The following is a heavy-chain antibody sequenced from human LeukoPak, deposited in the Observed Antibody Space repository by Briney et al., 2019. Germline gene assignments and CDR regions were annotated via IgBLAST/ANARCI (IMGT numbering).Heavy chain of an antibody. CDR2: ISAYNGDT. V-gene: IGHV1-18*01. D-gene: IGHD3-22*01. J-gene: IGHJ5*02. CDR3: ARGPIDQGYDSSGYFSWFDP. Sequence: GASVKVSCKASGYTFTSYGISWVRQAPGQGLEWMGWISAYNGDTNYAQKLQGRVTMTTDTSTSTAYMELRSLRSEDTAVYYCARGPIDQGYDSSGYFSWFDPWGQGTLVTVSS. CDR1: GYTFTSYG.